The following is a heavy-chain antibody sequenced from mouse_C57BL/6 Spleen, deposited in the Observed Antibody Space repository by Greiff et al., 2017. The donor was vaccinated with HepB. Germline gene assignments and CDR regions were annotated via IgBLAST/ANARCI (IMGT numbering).Heavy chain of an antibody. J-gene: IGHJ2*01. D-gene: IGHD1-1*01. CDR2: IIYSGST. CDR3: ARRYHGGFDY. CDR1: GYSINSDY. V-gene: IGHV3-8*01. Sequence: VQLVESGPGLAKPSQTLSFTCSVTGYSINSDYWNWIRKFPGNKLEYMGYIIYSGSTYYNPSHKSRISITRDTSKNQYYQQLNSVTTEDTATYYCARRYHGGFDYWGQGTTLTVSA.